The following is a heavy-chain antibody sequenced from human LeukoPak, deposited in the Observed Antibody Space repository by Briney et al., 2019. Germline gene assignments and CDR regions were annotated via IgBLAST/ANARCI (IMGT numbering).Heavy chain of an antibody. CDR1: GGTFSSYA. CDR2: IIPIFGTA. CDR3: ARDLLDSSSWYLSRGQNWFDP. J-gene: IGHJ5*02. Sequence: SVKVSCKASGGTFSSYAISWVRQAPGQGLEWMGGIIPIFGTANYAQKVQGRVTITTDTSTSTAYMELRSLRSDDTAVYYCARDLLDSSSWYLSRGQNWFDPWGQGTLVTVSS. V-gene: IGHV1-69*05. D-gene: IGHD6-13*01.